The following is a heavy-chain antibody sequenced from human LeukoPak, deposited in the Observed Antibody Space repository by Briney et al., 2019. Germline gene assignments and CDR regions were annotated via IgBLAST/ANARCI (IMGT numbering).Heavy chain of an antibody. J-gene: IGHJ4*02. CDR2: IIPSGHTT. D-gene: IGHD5-24*01. CDR3: AKDDRWLQFCC. V-gene: IGHV3-23*01. Sequence: PGGSLRLSCAASGFTFSSHGMNWVRQAPGKGLEWVSGIIPSGHTTYYADSVRGRFTISRDNSRNTLYLQMKSLRAEDTAVYYCAKDDRWLQFCCWGQGTLVTVSA. CDR1: GFTFSSHG.